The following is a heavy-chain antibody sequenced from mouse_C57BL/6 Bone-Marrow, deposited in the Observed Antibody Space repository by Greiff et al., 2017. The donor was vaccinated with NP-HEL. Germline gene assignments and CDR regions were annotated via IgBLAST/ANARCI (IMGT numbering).Heavy chain of an antibody. J-gene: IGHJ1*03. V-gene: IGHV1-82*01. CDR2: IYPGDGDT. D-gene: IGHD2-4*01. Sequence: QVQLQQSGPELVKPGASVKISCKASGYAFSSSWMNWVKQRPGKGLEWIGRIYPGDGDTNYNGKFKGKATLTADKSSSTAYMQLSSLTSEDSAVYFCARGRDYDGYFDVWGTGTTVTVSS. CDR3: ARGRDYDGYFDV. CDR1: GYAFSSSW.